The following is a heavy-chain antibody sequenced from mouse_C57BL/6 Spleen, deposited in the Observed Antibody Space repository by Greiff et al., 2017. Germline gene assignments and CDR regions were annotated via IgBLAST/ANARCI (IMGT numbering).Heavy chain of an antibody. CDR1: GYSITSGYY. J-gene: IGHJ3*01. CDR3: ARAWGDYDLAC. V-gene: IGHV3-6*01. Sequence: EVKLMESGPGLVKPSQSLSLTCSVTGYSITSGYYWNWIRQFPGNIREWMGYISYDGSNNYNPSLKNRISITRDKSKNQFFLKLNSVTTEDTATYYCARAWGDYDLACWGQGTLVTVSA. CDR2: ISYDGSN. D-gene: IGHD2-4*01.